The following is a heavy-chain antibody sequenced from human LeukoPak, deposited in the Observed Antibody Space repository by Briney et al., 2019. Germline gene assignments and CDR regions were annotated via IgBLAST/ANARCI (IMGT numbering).Heavy chain of an antibody. J-gene: IGHJ4*02. V-gene: IGHV4-59*06. CDR2: IYYSGST. CDR1: GGSISSYY. Sequence: SETLSLTCTVSGGSISSYYWSWIRQPAGKGLEWIGYIYYSGSTYYNPSLKSRVAISVDTSKNQFSLKLSSVTAADTAVYYCASHITMVRGVIITSWGQGTLATVSS. CDR3: ASHITMVRGVIITS. D-gene: IGHD3-10*01.